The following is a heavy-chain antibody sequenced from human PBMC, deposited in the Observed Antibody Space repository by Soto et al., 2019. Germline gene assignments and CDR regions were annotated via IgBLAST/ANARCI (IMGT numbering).Heavy chain of an antibody. Sequence: SETLSLTCTVSGGSISSSSYYWGWIRQPPGKGLEWIGSIYYSGSTYYNPSLKSRVTISVDTSKNQFSLKLSSVTAADTAVYYCARLDSSSDPCYYYGMDVWGQGTTVT. J-gene: IGHJ6*02. V-gene: IGHV4-39*01. D-gene: IGHD6-13*01. CDR2: IYYSGST. CDR1: GGSISSSSYY. CDR3: ARLDSSSDPCYYYGMDV.